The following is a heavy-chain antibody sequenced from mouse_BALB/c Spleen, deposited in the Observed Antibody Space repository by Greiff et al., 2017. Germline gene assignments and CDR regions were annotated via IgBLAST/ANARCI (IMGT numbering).Heavy chain of an antibody. CDR3: NAKFPLFDY. J-gene: IGHJ2*01. Sequence: EVQLQQSGAELVRSGASVKLSCTASGFNIKDYYMHWVKQRPEQGLEWIGWIDPENGDTEYAPKFQGKATMTADTSSNTAYLQLSSLTSEDTAVYYCNAKFPLFDYWGQGTTLTVAS. CDR2: IDPENGDT. V-gene: IGHV14-4*02. CDR1: GFNIKDYY.